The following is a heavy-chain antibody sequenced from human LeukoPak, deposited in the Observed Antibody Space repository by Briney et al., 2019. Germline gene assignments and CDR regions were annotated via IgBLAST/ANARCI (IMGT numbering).Heavy chain of an antibody. Sequence: GSLRFSCAASGFTFSSYEMNWVRQAPGKGLEWVSYISSSGNTIYYADSVKGRFTISRDNAKNSLYLQMNSLRAEDTAVYYCAREGVPTGTTGYYVLDVWGQGTTVTVSS. J-gene: IGHJ6*02. CDR1: GFTFSSYE. CDR2: ISSSGNTI. D-gene: IGHD1-1*01. CDR3: AREGVPTGTTGYYVLDV. V-gene: IGHV3-48*03.